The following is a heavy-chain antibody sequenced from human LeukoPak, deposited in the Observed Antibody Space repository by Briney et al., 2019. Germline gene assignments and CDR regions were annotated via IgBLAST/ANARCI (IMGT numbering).Heavy chain of an antibody. CDR2: ISTGSSFI. J-gene: IGHJ4*02. D-gene: IGHD3-22*01. CDR3: ARTDYYDKSIDY. V-gene: IGHV3-21*01. Sequence: GGSLRLSCAASGFTFSSYRMNWVRQAPGKGLEWVSSISTGSSFIYYADSVKGRFTISRGIAENSLYLQMNSLRAEDTAVYYCARTDYYDKSIDYWGQGTLVTVSS. CDR1: GFTFSSYR.